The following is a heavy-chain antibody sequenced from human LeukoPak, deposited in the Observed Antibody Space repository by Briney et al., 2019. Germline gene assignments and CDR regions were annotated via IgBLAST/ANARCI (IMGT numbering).Heavy chain of an antibody. J-gene: IGHJ6*03. CDR2: IIPIFGTA. V-gene: IGHV1-69*06. D-gene: IGHD5-18*01. CDR3: AKDNGYSYGYYYYYYMDV. CDR1: GGTFSSYA. Sequence: GASVKVSCKASGGTFSSYAISWVRQAPGQGLEWMGGIIPIFGTANYAQKFQGRVTITADKSTSTAYMELSSLRSEDTAVYYCAKDNGYSYGYYYYYYMDVWGKGTTVTVSS.